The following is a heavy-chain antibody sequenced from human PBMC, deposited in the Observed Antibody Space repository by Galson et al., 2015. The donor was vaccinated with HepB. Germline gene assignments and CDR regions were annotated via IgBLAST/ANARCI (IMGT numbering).Heavy chain of an antibody. CDR3: AREVMIRTLANKTPDY. J-gene: IGHJ4*02. D-gene: IGHD3-16*01. Sequence: SLRLSCAASGFTFSAYWMSWVRQVPGKGLEWVADVNLDGSEMYYADSVKGRFTISRDNAERSVSLHMYSLRAEDTAVYYCAREVMIRTLANKTPDYWGQGTLVTVSS. V-gene: IGHV3-7*03. CDR2: VNLDGSEM. CDR1: GFTFSAYW.